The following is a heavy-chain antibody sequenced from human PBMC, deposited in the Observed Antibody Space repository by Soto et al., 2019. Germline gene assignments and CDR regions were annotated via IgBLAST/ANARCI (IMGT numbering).Heavy chain of an antibody. V-gene: IGHV1-69*13. CDR2: IIPIFGTA. D-gene: IGHD6-19*01. J-gene: IGHJ6*02. Sequence: SVTVCCKDSGGTFSSYASRWVRQAHGQGLEWMGGIIPIFGTANYAQKFQGRVTITADESTSTAYMELSSLRSEDTAVYYCARDGVSPPPAGYYYYGMDVWGQGTTVTVSS. CDR3: ARDGVSPPPAGYYYYGMDV. CDR1: GGTFSSYA.